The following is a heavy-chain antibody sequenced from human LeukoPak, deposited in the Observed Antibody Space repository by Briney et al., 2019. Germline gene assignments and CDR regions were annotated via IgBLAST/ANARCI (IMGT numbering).Heavy chain of an antibody. CDR1: GGTFSSYA. CDR3: AREGGYSYGYDSYWYFDL. V-gene: IGHV1-69*01. J-gene: IGHJ2*01. D-gene: IGHD5-18*01. CDR2: IIPIFGTA. Sequence: GASVKVSCKASGGTFSSYAISWVRQAPGQGLEWMGGIIPIFGTANYAQKFQGRVTITADESTSTAYMELSSLRSEDTAVYYCAREGGYSYGYDSYWYFDLWGRGTLVTVSS.